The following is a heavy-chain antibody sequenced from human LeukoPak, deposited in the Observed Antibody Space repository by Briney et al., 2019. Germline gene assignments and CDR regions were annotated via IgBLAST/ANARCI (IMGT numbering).Heavy chain of an antibody. Sequence: GGSLRLSCAASGFTFSSYGMHWVRQAPGKGLEWVAVISYDGSNKYYADSVKGRFTISRDNSKNTLYLQMNSLRAEDTAVYYCAKEAGELLWFGEFHYFDYWGQGTLVTVSS. V-gene: IGHV3-30*18. CDR3: AKEAGELLWFGEFHYFDY. J-gene: IGHJ4*02. CDR1: GFTFSSYG. D-gene: IGHD3-10*01. CDR2: ISYDGSNK.